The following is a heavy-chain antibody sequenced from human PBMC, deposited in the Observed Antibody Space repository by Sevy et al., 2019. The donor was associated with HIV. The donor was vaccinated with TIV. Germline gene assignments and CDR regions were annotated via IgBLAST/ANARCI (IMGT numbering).Heavy chain of an antibody. J-gene: IGHJ6*02. V-gene: IGHV3-15*01. CDR1: GFTFSYAW. Sequence: GGSLRLSCEASGFTFSYAWMNWVRQAPGKGLEWVGRIKSNADGGTIDYAAPVKGRFTISRDDSKNTLYLKMNSLKIEETAAYYCTTDPIIVLLVTDGMDVWGQGTTVTVSS. CDR2: IKSNADGGTI. CDR3: TTDPIIVLLVTDGMDV. D-gene: IGHD2-8*02.